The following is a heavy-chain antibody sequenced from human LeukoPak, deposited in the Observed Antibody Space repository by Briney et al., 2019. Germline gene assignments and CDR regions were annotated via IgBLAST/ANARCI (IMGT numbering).Heavy chain of an antibody. CDR1: GYSISSGYY. V-gene: IGHV4-38-2*02. CDR3: ARARGGNFGY. CDR2: IYHSGST. D-gene: IGHD2-15*01. J-gene: IGHJ4*02. Sequence: SETLSLTCTVSGYSISSGYYWGWIRQPPGKGLEWIGSIYHSGSTYYNPSLKSRVTISVDTSKNQFSLKLSSVTAADTAVYYCARARGGNFGYWGQETLVTVS.